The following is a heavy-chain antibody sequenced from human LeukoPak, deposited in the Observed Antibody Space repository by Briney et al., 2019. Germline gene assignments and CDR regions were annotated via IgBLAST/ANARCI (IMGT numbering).Heavy chain of an antibody. CDR2: MNPNTGNT. CDR3: ARDRGRGGNSGAFDI. D-gene: IGHD4-23*01. V-gene: IGHV1-8*01. Sequence: ASVKVSCKASGYTFNSYDINWVRQATGQGLEWMGWMNPNTGNTGYGERFQGRVTMTRDNSISTAYMELNSLTSEDTAVYYCARDRGRGGNSGAFDIWGQGTMVTVSS. CDR1: GYTFNSYD. J-gene: IGHJ3*02.